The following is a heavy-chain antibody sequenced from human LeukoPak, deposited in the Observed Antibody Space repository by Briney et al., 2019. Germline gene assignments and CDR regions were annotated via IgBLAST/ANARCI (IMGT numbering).Heavy chain of an antibody. CDR1: GYTFTAYY. D-gene: IGHD3-10*01. CDR2: INPNSGDT. V-gene: IGHV1-2*02. Sequence: ASVKVSCKASGYTFTAYYMHWVRQAPGQGLEWMGWINPNSGDTNYAQKFQGRVTMTRDTSISTAYMELSRLRSDDTAVYYCARPTPFGDFDYWGQGTLVTVSS. J-gene: IGHJ4*02. CDR3: ARPTPFGDFDY.